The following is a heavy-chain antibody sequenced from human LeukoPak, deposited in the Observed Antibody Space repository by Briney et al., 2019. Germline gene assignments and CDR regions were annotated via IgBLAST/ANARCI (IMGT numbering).Heavy chain of an antibody. CDR2: ISYDGSNK. J-gene: IGHJ4*02. V-gene: IGHV3-30-3*01. Sequence: GGSLRLSCATSGFTFSSYAMHWVRQAPGKGLEWVAVISYDGSNKYYADSVKGRFTISRDNSKNTLYLQMNSLRAEDTAVYYCARGTSYYDSSGYYEEHYWGQGTLVTVSS. CDR1: GFTFSSYA. CDR3: ARGTSYYDSSGYYEEHY. D-gene: IGHD3-22*01.